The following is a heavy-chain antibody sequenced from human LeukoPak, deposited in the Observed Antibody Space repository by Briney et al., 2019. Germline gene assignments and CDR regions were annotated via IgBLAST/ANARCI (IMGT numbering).Heavy chain of an antibody. V-gene: IGHV3-49*03. CDR3: TRRWELQLKAPFRAFDI. Sequence: GGSLRLSCTAAGFTFGDYAMSWFRQAPGKGLEWVGFIRSKAYGGTTEYAASVKGRFTISRDDSKSIAYLQMNSLKTEDTAVYYCTRRWELQLKAPFRAFDIWGQGTMVTVSS. CDR2: IRSKAYGGTT. CDR1: GFTFGDYA. J-gene: IGHJ3*02. D-gene: IGHD1-26*01.